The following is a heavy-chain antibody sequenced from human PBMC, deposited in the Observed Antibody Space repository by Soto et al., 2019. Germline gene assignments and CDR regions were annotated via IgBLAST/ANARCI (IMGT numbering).Heavy chain of an antibody. D-gene: IGHD5-12*01. V-gene: IGHV3-30*18. CDR1: GFTFSSYG. CDR2: ISYDGSNK. CDR3: AKVRGYVSPSYYYYGMDV. Sequence: GGSLRLSCAASGFTFSSYGMHWVRQAPGKGLEWVAVISYDGSNKYYADSVKGRFTISRDNSKNTLYLQMNSLRAEDTAVYYFAKVRGYVSPSYYYYGMDVWGQGTTVTVSS. J-gene: IGHJ6*02.